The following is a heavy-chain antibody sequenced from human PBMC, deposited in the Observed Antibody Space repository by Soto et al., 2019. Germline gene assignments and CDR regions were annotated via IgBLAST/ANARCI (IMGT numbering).Heavy chain of an antibody. Sequence: VQVVESGGGLIQPGGSLRLSCEVSGFSVTANYMSWVRQAPGKGLEWVSVIYSGGSTYYIDSVKGRFSISRDISKHTLYLQMNSLRAEHTAVYYCPGYAYWGQGTLVPVA. V-gene: IGHV3-53*01. CDR1: GFSVTANY. CDR2: IYSGGST. CDR3: PGYAY. J-gene: IGHJ4*02. D-gene: IGHD5-12*01.